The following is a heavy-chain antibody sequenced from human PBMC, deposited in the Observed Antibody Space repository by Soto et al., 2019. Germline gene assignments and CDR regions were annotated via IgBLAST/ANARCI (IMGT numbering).Heavy chain of an antibody. D-gene: IGHD3-22*01. V-gene: IGHV1-18*01. CDR1: GYTFTSYV. CDR3: ARSHTYYYDRSGYYFGY. CDR2: ISAYNGNT. J-gene: IGHJ4*01. Sequence: QVQLVQSGAEVKKPGASVKVSCKASGYTFTSYVISWVRQAPGLGIEWMGWISAYNGNTNYAQKLQGRVTMTTDTTTSTAYMELRSLRSDDTAVYYCARSHTYYYDRSGYYFGYWGQGTLVTVSS.